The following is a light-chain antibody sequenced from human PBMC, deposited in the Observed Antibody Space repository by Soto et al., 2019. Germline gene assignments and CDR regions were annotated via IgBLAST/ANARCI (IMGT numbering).Light chain of an antibody. CDR3: QQYGSSPT. CDR1: QSVSSFY. J-gene: IGKJ1*01. CDR2: GAS. Sequence: LSQSPCTLSLSTGERATLSCRASQSVSSFYLAWYQQKPGQAPRLLIYGASSRATGIPDRFSGSGSGTDFTLTISRLEPEDFAVYYCQQYGSSPTFAQGTKVAIK. V-gene: IGKV3-20*01.